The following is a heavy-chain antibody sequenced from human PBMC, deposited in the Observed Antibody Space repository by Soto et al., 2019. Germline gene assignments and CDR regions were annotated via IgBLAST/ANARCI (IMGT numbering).Heavy chain of an antibody. Sequence: QVQLVQSGAEVKKPGSSVRVSCKASGGTFSSYAISWVRQAPGQGLEWMGGIIPIFGTANYAQKFQGRVTITADKSTSTAYMELSSLRSEDTAVYYCAGTGTTWSYYYYGMDVWGQGTTVTVSS. CDR2: IIPIFGTA. CDR1: GGTFSSYA. D-gene: IGHD1-7*01. V-gene: IGHV1-69*06. CDR3: AGTGTTWSYYYYGMDV. J-gene: IGHJ6*02.